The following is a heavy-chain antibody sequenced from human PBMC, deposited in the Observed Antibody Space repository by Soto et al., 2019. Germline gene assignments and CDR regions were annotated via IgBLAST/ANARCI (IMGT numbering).Heavy chain of an antibody. CDR2: INHSGST. J-gene: IGHJ6*03. V-gene: IGHV4-34*01. Sequence: PSETLSLTCAVYGGSFSGYYWSWIRQPPGKGLEWIGEINHSGSTNYNPSLKSRVNISVDTSKNQFSLKLSSVTAAGTAVYYCARDRYCSSTSCYVNYYYYYMDVWGKGTTVTVSS. CDR1: GGSFSGYY. CDR3: ARDRYCSSTSCYVNYYYYYMDV. D-gene: IGHD2-2*01.